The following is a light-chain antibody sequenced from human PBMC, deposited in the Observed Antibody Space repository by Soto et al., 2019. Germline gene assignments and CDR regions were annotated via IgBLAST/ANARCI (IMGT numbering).Light chain of an antibody. CDR3: QQSYSTSWT. Sequence: DIPMTQSPSSLSASVGDRVTITCRASQSISSYLNWYQQKPGKAPKLLIYAASSLQSGVPSRFSGSGSGTDFTLTISDLQPEDFATYYCQQSYSTSWTFGQGTKVEIK. J-gene: IGKJ1*01. V-gene: IGKV1-39*01. CDR1: QSISSY. CDR2: AAS.